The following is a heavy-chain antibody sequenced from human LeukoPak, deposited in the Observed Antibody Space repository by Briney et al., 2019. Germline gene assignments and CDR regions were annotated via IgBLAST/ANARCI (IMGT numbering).Heavy chain of an antibody. J-gene: IGHJ5*02. CDR3: ATDLRWNYGRWFDP. Sequence: ASVKVPCKVSGYSLSELSTHWVRQAPGQGLERMGGFDPGDDETIYAQKFQGRVTMTEDTSTDTAYMELSSLRSEDTAVYYCATDLRWNYGRWFDPWGQGTLVTVSS. V-gene: IGHV1-24*01. CDR1: GYSLSELS. D-gene: IGHD1-7*01. CDR2: FDPGDDET.